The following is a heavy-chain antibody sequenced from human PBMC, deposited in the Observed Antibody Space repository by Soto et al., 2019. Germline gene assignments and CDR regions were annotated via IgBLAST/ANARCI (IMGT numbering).Heavy chain of an antibody. V-gene: IGHV4-34*01. Sequence: SETLSLTCAVYGGSFSGYYWSWIRQPPGKGLEWIGEINHSGSTNYNPSLKSRVTISVDTSKNQFSLKLSSVTAADTAVYYCARLIVGATRGYYYYYYYGMDVWGQGTTVTVPS. D-gene: IGHD1-26*01. CDR3: ARLIVGATRGYYYYYYYGMDV. CDR2: INHSGST. J-gene: IGHJ6*02. CDR1: GGSFSGYY.